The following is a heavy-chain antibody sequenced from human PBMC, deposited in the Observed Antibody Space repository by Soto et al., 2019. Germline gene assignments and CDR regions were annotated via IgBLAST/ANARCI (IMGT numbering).Heavy chain of an antibody. CDR1: GGTFSSYA. CDR2: IIPIFGTA. V-gene: IGHV1-69*13. J-gene: IGHJ6*02. D-gene: IGHD3-9*01. Sequence: GSSVKVSCKASGGTFSSYAISWVRQAPGQGLEWMGGIIPIFGTANYAQKFQGRVTITADESTSTAYMELSSLRSEDTAVYYCAVHXTVLRYFDWLRVSGMVVWGQGTTVTVSS. CDR3: AVHXTVLRYFDWLRVSGMVV.